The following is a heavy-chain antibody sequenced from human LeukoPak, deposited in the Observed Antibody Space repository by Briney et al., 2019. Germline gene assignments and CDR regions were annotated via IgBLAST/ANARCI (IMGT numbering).Heavy chain of an antibody. D-gene: IGHD1-26*01. CDR2: ISSSSSYI. Sequence: GGSLRLSCAASGFTFSSYSMNWVRQAPGKGLEWVSSISSSSSYIYYADSVKGRFTISRDNAKNSLFLQMNSLRAEDTALYYCARDTVGVTDYWGQGTLVTVSS. J-gene: IGHJ4*02. CDR3: ARDTVGVTDY. V-gene: IGHV3-21*01. CDR1: GFTFSSYS.